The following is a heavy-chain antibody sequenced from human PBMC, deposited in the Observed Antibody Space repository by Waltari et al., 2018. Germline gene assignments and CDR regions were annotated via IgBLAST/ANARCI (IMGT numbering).Heavy chain of an antibody. D-gene: IGHD3-22*01. CDR2: ISHSGST. CDR1: GGSFSGYY. Sequence: QVQLQQWGAGLLKPSETLSLTCAVYGGSFSGYYWSWIRQPPGKGLEWIGEISHSGSTNYTPSLKSRVTISVDTSKNQFSLKLSSVTAADTAVYYCASALYYYDSSGYSIVAFDIWGQGTMVTVSS. CDR3: ASALYYYDSSGYSIVAFDI. V-gene: IGHV4-34*01. J-gene: IGHJ3*02.